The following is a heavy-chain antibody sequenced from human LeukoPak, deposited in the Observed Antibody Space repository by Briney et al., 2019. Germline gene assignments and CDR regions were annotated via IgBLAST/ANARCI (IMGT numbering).Heavy chain of an antibody. V-gene: IGHV1-2*02. CDR3: ARDPIFGYSGSKFDY. D-gene: IGHD1-26*01. J-gene: IGHJ4*02. CDR2: INSNNGDT. Sequence: ASVKVSCKASGYTFTGYYMHWVRQAPGQGLEWMGWINSNNGDTNYAQRFQGRVTMTRDTSISTAYMELSRLRPDDTAMYYCARDPIFGYSGSKFDYWGQGTLVTVSS. CDR1: GYTFTGYY.